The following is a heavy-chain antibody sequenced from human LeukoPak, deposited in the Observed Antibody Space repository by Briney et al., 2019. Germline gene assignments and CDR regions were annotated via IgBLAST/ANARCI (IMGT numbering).Heavy chain of an antibody. CDR1: GYTFTSYD. CDR3: AREGEVDTAMDESDAFDI. D-gene: IGHD5-18*01. V-gene: IGHV1-8*01. J-gene: IGHJ3*02. Sequence: ASVKVSCKASGYTFTSYDINWVRQATGQGLEWMGWMNPNSGNTGYAQKFQGRVTMTRNTSISTAYMELSSLRSEDTAVYYCAREGEVDTAMDESDAFDIWGQGTMVTVSS. CDR2: MNPNSGNT.